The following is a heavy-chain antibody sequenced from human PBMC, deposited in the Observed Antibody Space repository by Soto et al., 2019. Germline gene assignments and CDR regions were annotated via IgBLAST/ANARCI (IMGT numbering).Heavy chain of an antibody. D-gene: IGHD3-9*01. Sequence: QVQLQESGPGLVKPSQTLSLTCTVSGGSISSGGYYWSWIRQHPGKGLEWIGYIYYSGSTYYNPSTKSRVTISVDPSKNQFSLKLSPGTAADTAVYYCARGTGLRFFGWFPPPHYGMDVWGQGTTVTVSS. V-gene: IGHV4-31*03. CDR1: GGSISSGGYY. CDR2: IYYSGST. J-gene: IGHJ6*02. CDR3: ARGTGLRFFGWFPPPHYGMDV.